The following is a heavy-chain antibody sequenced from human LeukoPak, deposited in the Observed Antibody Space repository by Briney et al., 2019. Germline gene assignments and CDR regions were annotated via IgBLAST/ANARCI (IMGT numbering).Heavy chain of an antibody. Sequence: GGSLRLSCAASGFLFSKYWMTWVRQAPGKGLEWVSYIGISGSTIYYADSLKGRFTISRDNAKNSLYLQMNSLRAKDTAVYYCARAAVGTYYYYMDVWGKGTTVTISS. CDR3: ARAAVGTYYYYMDV. V-gene: IGHV3-11*01. CDR2: IGISGSTI. D-gene: IGHD6-13*01. J-gene: IGHJ6*03. CDR1: GFLFSKYW.